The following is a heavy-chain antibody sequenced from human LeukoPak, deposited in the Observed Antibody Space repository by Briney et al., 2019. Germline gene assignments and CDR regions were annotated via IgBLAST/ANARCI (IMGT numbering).Heavy chain of an antibody. Sequence: GASVKVSCKASGYTFTTYGISWVRQAPGQGLEWMAWISDYNGNTNYAQNLQGRFTMTTDTSTTTAYMELSRLRSDDTAVYYCARDRKLLGIVATIRAATGYYYYMDVWGKGTTVTVSS. CDR2: ISDYNGNT. D-gene: IGHD5-12*01. J-gene: IGHJ6*03. V-gene: IGHV1-18*01. CDR1: GYTFTTYG. CDR3: ARDRKLLGIVATIRAATGYYYYMDV.